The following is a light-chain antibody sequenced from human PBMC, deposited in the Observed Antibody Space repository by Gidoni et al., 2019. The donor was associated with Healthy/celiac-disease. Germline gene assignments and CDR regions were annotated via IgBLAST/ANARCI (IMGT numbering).Light chain of an antibody. CDR2: DVS. V-gene: IGLV2-14*01. CDR1: SSDVGGYNY. CDR3: SSYTSSSTLV. Sequence: QSALTQPASVSGSPGPSSTSSCTGTSSDVGGYNYVSWYQQHPGKAPKLMIYDVSNRPSGVSNRFSGSKSGNTASLTISGLQAEDEADYYRSSYTSSSTLVFGGGTKLTVL. J-gene: IGLJ2*01.